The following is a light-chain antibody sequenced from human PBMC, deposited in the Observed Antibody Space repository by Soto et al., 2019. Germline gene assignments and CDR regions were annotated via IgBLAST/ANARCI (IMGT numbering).Light chain of an antibody. J-gene: IGKJ1*01. CDR1: QSVGSNY. V-gene: IGKV3D-20*02. CDR2: DAS. Sequence: ETVMTQSPATLSVSPGERATLSCRASQSVGSNYLAWYQQKPGQPPRLLIHDASRRATGIPDRFSGSGSGTDFTLTISSLQPEDFAVYYCQQHSSWRWTFGRGTKVDIK. CDR3: QQHSSWRWT.